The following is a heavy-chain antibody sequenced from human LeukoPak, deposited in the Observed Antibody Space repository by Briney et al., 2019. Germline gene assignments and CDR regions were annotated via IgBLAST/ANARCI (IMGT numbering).Heavy chain of an antibody. J-gene: IGHJ4*02. CDR1: GGSISSGSYY. D-gene: IGHD1-26*01. CDR3: ARDWDR. Sequence: SETLSLTCTVSGGSISSGSYYWSWIRQPPGKGLEWIGYIYYSGSTNYNPSLKSRVTISVDTSKNQFSLKLSSVTAADTAVYYCARDWDRWGQGTLVTVSS. V-gene: IGHV4-61*01. CDR2: IYYSGST.